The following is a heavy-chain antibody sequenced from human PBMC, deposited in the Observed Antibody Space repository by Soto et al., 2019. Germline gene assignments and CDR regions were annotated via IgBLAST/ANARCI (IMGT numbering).Heavy chain of an antibody. D-gene: IGHD2-15*01. J-gene: IGHJ4*02. V-gene: IGHV3-23*01. CDR3: AKAVCSGGSSYSHY. CDR1: GFTFSSYA. Sequence: EVQLLESGGGLVQPGGSLRLSCAASGFTFSSYAMSWVRQAPGKGLEWVSAISGSGGSTYYAASVKGRFTISRDNPKNTLYLQMNSLRAEDTVVYYCAKAVCSGGSSYSHYWGQGTLVTVSS. CDR2: ISGSGGST.